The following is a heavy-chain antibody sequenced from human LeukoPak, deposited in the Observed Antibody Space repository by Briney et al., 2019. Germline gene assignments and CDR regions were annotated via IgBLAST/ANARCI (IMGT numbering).Heavy chain of an antibody. CDR3: AKDSSHYYDSSGYYYYFDY. J-gene: IGHJ4*02. D-gene: IGHD3-22*01. CDR2: ISGSGGST. CDR1: GFTFSSYA. Sequence: GGSLRLSCAASGFTFSSYAMSWVRRAPGKGLEWVSAISGSGGSTYYADSVKGRFTISRDNSKNTLYLQMNSLRAEDTAVYYCAKDSSHYYDSSGYYYYFDYWGQGTLVTVSS. V-gene: IGHV3-23*01.